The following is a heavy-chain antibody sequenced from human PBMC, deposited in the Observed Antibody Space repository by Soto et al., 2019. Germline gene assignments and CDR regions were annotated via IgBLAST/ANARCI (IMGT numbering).Heavy chain of an antibody. CDR3: ARVGCSGGSCYLNWFDP. CDR1: GYTFTSYY. Sequence: ASVKVSCKASGYTFTSYYMHWVRQAPGQGLEWMGIINPSGGSTSYAQKFQGRVTMTRDTSTSTVYMELSSLRSEDTAVYYCARVGCSGGSCYLNWFDPWGQGTLVTVSS. V-gene: IGHV1-46*01. CDR2: INPSGGST. D-gene: IGHD2-15*01. J-gene: IGHJ5*02.